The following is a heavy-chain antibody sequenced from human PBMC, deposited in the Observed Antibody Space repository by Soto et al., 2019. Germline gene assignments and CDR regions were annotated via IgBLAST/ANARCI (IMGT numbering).Heavy chain of an antibody. V-gene: IGHV4-30-2*01. CDR3: VIAGYSSGHVALGY. CDR1: GGSISSGGYS. J-gene: IGHJ4*02. Sequence: SETLSLTCAVSGGSISSGGYSWSWVRQPPGKGLEWIGYIYHSGSTYYNPSLKSRVTISVDRSKNQFSLKLSSVTAADTAVYYCVIAGYSSGHVALGYWGKETLVIVSS. D-gene: IGHD6-19*01. CDR2: IYHSGST.